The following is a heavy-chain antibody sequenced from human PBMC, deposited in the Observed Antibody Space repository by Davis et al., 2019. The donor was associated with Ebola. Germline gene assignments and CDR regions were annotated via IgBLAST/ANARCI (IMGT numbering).Heavy chain of an antibody. CDR3: AKDDYSNHYYYYGMDV. Sequence: PGGSLRLSCAASGFTFSNFDMTWVRRAPGKGLEWVSSLGDRTYYADSVKGRFTISRDNSKNTLYLQMNSLRAEDTAVYYCAKDDYSNHYYYYGMDVWGQGTTVTVSS. V-gene: IGHV3-NL1*01. CDR2: LGDRT. D-gene: IGHD4-11*01. CDR1: GFTFSNFD. J-gene: IGHJ6*02.